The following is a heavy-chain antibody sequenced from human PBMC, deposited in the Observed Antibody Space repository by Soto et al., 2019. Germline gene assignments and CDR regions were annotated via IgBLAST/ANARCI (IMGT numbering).Heavy chain of an antibody. D-gene: IGHD3-10*01. J-gene: IGHJ4*02. CDR3: VRQRGKCFDF. V-gene: IGHV4-59*11. Sequence: PSETLSLTCSVSGDSINSRYWSWIRQPPGKGLEWIGYIDYVGSTNYAPSLQSRVTMSVDTSKNQVSLKLRYVTAADTAVYYCVRQRGKCFDFWGEVTSVTVCS. CDR1: GDSINSRY. CDR2: IDYVGST.